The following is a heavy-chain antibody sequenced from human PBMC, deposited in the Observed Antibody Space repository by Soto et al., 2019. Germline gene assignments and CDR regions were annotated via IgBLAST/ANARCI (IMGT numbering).Heavy chain of an antibody. CDR3: ATYTVGEGGRGY. V-gene: IGHV4-4*09. D-gene: IGHD3-16*01. CDR2: HSDST. CDR1: GGSMRGQH. J-gene: IGHJ4*02. Sequence: QVQLQESGPGLVKPSETLSLTCTVSGGSMRGQHWSWIRQPPGKGLEWIGHHSDSTNYNPSLKSRITMSTATSKNQFPLKLSSVTAADTAVSYCATYTVGEGGRGYWGQGTLVTVSS.